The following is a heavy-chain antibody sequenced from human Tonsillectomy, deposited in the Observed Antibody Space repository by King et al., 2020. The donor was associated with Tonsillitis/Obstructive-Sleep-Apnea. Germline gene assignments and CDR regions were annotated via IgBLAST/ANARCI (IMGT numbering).Heavy chain of an antibody. Sequence: EVQLVESGGGLVQPGGSLRLSCSASGFSFSSYAMHWVRQAPGKGLEFVSAISTNGGSTYYADSLKGRFTISRDNSKNTLYLQMSSLRAEDRAVYYCGRIMGAILGWFDSWGQGTLVTVSS. CDR2: ISTNGGST. D-gene: IGHD1-26*01. J-gene: IGHJ5*01. V-gene: IGHV3-64D*09. CDR1: GFSFSSYA. CDR3: GRIMGAILGWFDS.